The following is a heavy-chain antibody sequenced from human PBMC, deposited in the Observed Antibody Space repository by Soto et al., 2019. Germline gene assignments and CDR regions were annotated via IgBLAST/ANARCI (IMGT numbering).Heavy chain of an antibody. CDR1: GFTFSSYG. Sequence: PGVSLRLSCAASGFTFSSYGMHWVRQAPGKGLEWVAVIWYDGSNKYYADSVKGRFTISRDNSKNTLYLQMNSLRAEDTAVYYCARDGVISSSRKRSYYYYGMDVWGQGTTVTV. D-gene: IGHD6-6*01. V-gene: IGHV3-33*01. CDR3: ARDGVISSSRKRSYYYYGMDV. J-gene: IGHJ6*02. CDR2: IWYDGSNK.